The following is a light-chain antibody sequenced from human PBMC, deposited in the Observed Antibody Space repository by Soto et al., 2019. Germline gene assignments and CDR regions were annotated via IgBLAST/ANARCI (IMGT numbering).Light chain of an antibody. CDR1: QSVSDDY. J-gene: IGKJ5*01. CDR3: QQYGSTPYT. Sequence: EIVMTQYPGTLSLSPGEGATLSCRASQSVSDDYLAWYQQKPGQAPRLVISGASTRATGIPDRFRGSGSGTDFTLSISRLEPEDFAIYYCQQYGSTPYTFGQGTRLEIK. CDR2: GAS. V-gene: IGKV3-20*01.